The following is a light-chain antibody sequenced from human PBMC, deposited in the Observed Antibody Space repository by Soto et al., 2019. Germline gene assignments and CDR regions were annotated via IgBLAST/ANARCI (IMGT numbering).Light chain of an antibody. V-gene: IGKV3-20*01. J-gene: IGKJ1*01. CDR1: QSVSSNY. CDR2: GAS. Sequence: EIVLTQTPGTLSLSPGERATLSCRASQSVSSNYLAWYQRKPGQAPRLLIYGASSRATGIPDRFSGSGSGTDFTLTISRLEPEDFAVYYCQQYGSSPKTFGHGTKVEIK. CDR3: QQYGSSPKT.